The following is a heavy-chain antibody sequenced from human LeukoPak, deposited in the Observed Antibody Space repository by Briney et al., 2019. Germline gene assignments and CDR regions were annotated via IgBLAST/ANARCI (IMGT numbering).Heavy chain of an antibody. CDR3: ARDTSGRWLQLFGGPHDAFDI. J-gene: IGHJ3*02. CDR1: GFTFSSYW. Sequence: GGSLRLSCAASGFTFSSYWMHWVRQAPGKGLVWVSRINSDGSSTSYADSVKGRFTISRDNAKNTLYLQMNSLRAEDTAVYYCARDTSGRWLQLFGGPHDAFDIWGQGTMVTVSS. CDR2: INSDGSST. V-gene: IGHV3-74*01. D-gene: IGHD5-24*01.